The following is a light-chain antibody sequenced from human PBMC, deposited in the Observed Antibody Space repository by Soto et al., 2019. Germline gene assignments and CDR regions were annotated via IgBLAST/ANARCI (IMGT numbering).Light chain of an antibody. J-gene: IGLJ3*02. CDR1: SFNIGDNA. CDR2: YDD. CDR3: AAWDDSLNGWV. V-gene: IGLV1-36*01. Sequence: QSVLTQPPSVSEAPRQRVTISCSGSSFNIGDNAVSWYQQLPGKAPKLLIYYDDLLPSGVSDRFSGSKSGTSASLAISGLQSDDEADYYCAAWDDSLNGWVFGGGTKLTVL.